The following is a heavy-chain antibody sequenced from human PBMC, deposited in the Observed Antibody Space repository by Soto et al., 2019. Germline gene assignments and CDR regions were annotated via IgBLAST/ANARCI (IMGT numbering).Heavy chain of an antibody. CDR2: INPNSGGT. J-gene: IGHJ4*02. CDR1: GYTFTGYY. D-gene: IGHD4-17*01. V-gene: IGHV1-2*04. CDR3: ARGDYGDSVAFDI. Sequence: ASVKVSCKASGYTFTGYYMHWVRQAPGQGLEWMGWINPNSGGTNYAQKFQGWVTMTRDTSISTAYMELSRLRSDDTAVYYCARGDYGDSVAFDIWGKGTLVTVSS.